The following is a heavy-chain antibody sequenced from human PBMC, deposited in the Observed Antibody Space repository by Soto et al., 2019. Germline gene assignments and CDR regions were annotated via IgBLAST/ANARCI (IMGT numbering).Heavy chain of an antibody. J-gene: IGHJ4*02. D-gene: IGHD6-19*01. CDR2: IYYSGST. CDR1: GGSISSGGYY. Sequence: KTSETLSLTCTVPGGSISSGGYYWSWIRQHPGKGLEWIGYIYYSGSTYYNPSLKSRVTISVDTSKNQFSLKLSSVTAADTAVYYCARARNSSGWYSYWGQGTLVTVPQ. CDR3: ARARNSSGWYSY. V-gene: IGHV4-31*03.